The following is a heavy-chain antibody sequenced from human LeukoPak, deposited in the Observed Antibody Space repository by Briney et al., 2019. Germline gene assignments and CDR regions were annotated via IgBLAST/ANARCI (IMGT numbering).Heavy chain of an antibody. D-gene: IGHD3-3*01. CDR2: INHSGST. CDR3: ASRYYDFWSGRNPRWFDP. CDR1: GGSFSGYY. V-gene: IGHV4-34*01. Sequence: SGTLSLTCAVYGGSFSGYYWSWIRQPPGKGLEWIGEINHSGSTNYNPSLKSRVTISVDTSKNQFSLKLSSVTAADTAVYYCASRYYDFWSGRNPRWFDPWGQGTLVTVSS. J-gene: IGHJ5*02.